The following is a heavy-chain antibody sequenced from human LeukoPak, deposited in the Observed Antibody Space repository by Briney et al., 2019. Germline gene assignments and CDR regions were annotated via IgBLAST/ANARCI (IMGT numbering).Heavy chain of an antibody. CDR1: GGSISSGSYY. Sequence: SETLSLTCTVSGGSISSGSYYWSWIRQPAGKGLEWIGRIYTSGSTNYNPSLKSRVTISVDTSKNQFSLKLSSVTAADTAVYYCARVLYHYGGKRNWFDPWGQGTLVTVSS. CDR2: IYTSGST. V-gene: IGHV4-61*02. CDR3: ARVLYHYGGKRNWFDP. D-gene: IGHD4-23*01. J-gene: IGHJ5*02.